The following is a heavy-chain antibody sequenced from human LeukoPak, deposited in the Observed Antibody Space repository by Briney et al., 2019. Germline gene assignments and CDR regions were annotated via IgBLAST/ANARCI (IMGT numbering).Heavy chain of an antibody. CDR3: ARHRPYVWGRYREIDY. Sequence: SETLSLTCAVYGGSFSGYCWSWIRQPPGKGLEWIGEINHSGSTNCNPSLKSRVTISVDTSKNQFSLKLSSVTAADTAVYYCARHRPYVWGRYREIDYWGQGTLVTVSS. CDR2: INHSGST. J-gene: IGHJ4*02. CDR1: GGSFSGYC. D-gene: IGHD3-16*02. V-gene: IGHV4-34*01.